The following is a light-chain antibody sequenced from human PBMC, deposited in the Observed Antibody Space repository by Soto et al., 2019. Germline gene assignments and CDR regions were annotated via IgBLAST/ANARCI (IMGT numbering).Light chain of an antibody. CDR1: QSVSSNY. CDR2: GAS. CDR3: QQFGSSPPWT. V-gene: IGKV3-20*01. Sequence: EIVLTQSPGTLSLSPGERATLSSRASQSVSSNYLVWYQQKPGQPPRLLIYGASSRATGIPDRFSGSGSGTDFTLTISRLEPEDFALYYCQQFGSSPPWTFGQGTKVEIK. J-gene: IGKJ1*01.